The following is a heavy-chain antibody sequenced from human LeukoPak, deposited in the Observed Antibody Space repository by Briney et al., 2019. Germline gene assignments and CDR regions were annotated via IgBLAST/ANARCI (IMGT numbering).Heavy chain of an antibody. J-gene: IGHJ5*02. CDR2: IYYSRST. D-gene: IGHD3-22*01. V-gene: IGHV4-30-4*01. Sequence: MPSETLSLTCTVSGGSISSGDYYWSWIRQPPGKGLEWIGYIYYSRSTYYNPSLKSRVTISVDTSKNQFSLKLSSVTAADTAVYYCASQGTYYYDSSGYYTNWFDPWGQGTLVTVSS. CDR3: ASQGTYYYDSSGYYTNWFDP. CDR1: GGSISSGDYY.